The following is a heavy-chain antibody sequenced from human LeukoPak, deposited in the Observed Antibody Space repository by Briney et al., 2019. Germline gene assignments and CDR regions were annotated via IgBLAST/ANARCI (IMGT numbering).Heavy chain of an antibody. D-gene: IGHD4-17*01. CDR2: IYYSGST. CDR3: AREGLTTVPPYYYYGMDV. J-gene: IGHJ6*02. CDR1: GGSISSYY. Sequence: KPSETLSLTCTVSGGSISSYYWSWIRQPPGKGLEWIGYIYYSGSTNYNPSLKSRVTISVDTSKNQFSLKLSSVTAADTVVYYCAREGLTTVPPYYYYGMDVWGQGTTVTVSS. V-gene: IGHV4-59*01.